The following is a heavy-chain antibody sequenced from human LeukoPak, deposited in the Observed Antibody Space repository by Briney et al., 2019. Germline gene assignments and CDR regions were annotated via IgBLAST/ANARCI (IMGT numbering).Heavy chain of an antibody. CDR3: AKLAVAAHDY. J-gene: IGHJ4*02. Sequence: PGGSLRLSCAASGFTFSNYGMHWVRQAPGRGLEWVAVISYDGTNKYYADSVKGRFTISRDNSKNTLYLQMNSLRDEDTAVYYCAKLAVAAHDYWGQGTLVTVAS. CDR2: ISYDGTNK. CDR1: GFTFSNYG. V-gene: IGHV3-30*18. D-gene: IGHD6-19*01.